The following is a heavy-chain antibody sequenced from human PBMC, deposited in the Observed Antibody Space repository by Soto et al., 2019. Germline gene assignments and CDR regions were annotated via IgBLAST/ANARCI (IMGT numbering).Heavy chain of an antibody. D-gene: IGHD3-22*01. CDR2: TYYRSKWYN. V-gene: IGHV6-1*01. CDR3: ARGRYYYDSSGYYRGSPFDY. J-gene: IGHJ4*02. Sequence: GDSVSSNSAAWNWIRQSPSRGLEWLGRTYYRSKWYNDYAVSVKSRITINPDTSKNQFSLQLNSVTPEDTAVYYCARGRYYYDSSGYYRGSPFDYWGQGTLVTVSS. CDR1: GDSVSSNSAA.